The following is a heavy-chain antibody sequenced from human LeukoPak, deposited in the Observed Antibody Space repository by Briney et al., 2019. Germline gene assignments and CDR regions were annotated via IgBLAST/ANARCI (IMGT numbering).Heavy chain of an antibody. V-gene: IGHV4-59*01. D-gene: IGHD5-18*01. Sequence: SETLSLTCTVSGGSISSYYWSWIRQPPGKGLEWIGYIYCSGSTNYNPSLKSRVTISVDTSKNQFSLKLSSVTAADTAVYYCARGGYSYDNWFDPWGQGTLVTVSS. CDR2: IYCSGST. CDR3: ARGGYSYDNWFDP. J-gene: IGHJ5*02. CDR1: GGSISSYY.